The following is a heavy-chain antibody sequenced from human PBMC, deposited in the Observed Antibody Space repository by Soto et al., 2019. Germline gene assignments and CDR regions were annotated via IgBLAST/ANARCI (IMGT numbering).Heavy chain of an antibody. J-gene: IGHJ4*02. V-gene: IGHV1-3*01. CDR1: GYTFTSYA. CDR2: MNAGNGNT. CDR3: ARDQGNFGY. Sequence: ASVKVSCKASGYTFTSYAMHWVSQPPGQRVEWMGWMNAGNGNTKYSKKLQGRVTITRDQSACTAYLELSSLRSEDKTVYYRARDQGNFGYWGQGTLATVSS.